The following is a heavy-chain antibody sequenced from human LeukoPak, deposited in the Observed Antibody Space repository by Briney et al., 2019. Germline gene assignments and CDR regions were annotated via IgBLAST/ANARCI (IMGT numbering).Heavy chain of an antibody. CDR1: GDSVSSNSAA. CDR3: ARERADIAAVAGAHQFDY. V-gene: IGHV6-1*01. D-gene: IGHD6-13*01. J-gene: IGHJ4*02. CDR2: TYYRSKWYN. Sequence: SQTLSLTCAISGDSVSSNSAAWNWIRQSPSRGLEWLGRTYYRSKWYNDYAVSVKSRITINPDTSKNQFSLQLNSVTPEDTAVYYCARERADIAAVAGAHQFDYWGQGTLVTVSS.